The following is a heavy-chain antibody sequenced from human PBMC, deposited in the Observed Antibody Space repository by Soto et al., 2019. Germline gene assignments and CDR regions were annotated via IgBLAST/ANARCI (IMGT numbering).Heavy chain of an antibody. CDR3: ARDILDDSSGYGYGMDV. CDR2: IYYSGST. D-gene: IGHD3-22*01. Sequence: SETLSLTCTVSGGSISSYYWSWIRQPPGKGLEWIGYIYYSGSTNYNPALKRRVTISVDTSKNQFSLKLSSVTAADTAVYYCARDILDDSSGYGYGMDVWGQGTTVTVSS. J-gene: IGHJ6*02. V-gene: IGHV4-59*01. CDR1: GGSISSYY.